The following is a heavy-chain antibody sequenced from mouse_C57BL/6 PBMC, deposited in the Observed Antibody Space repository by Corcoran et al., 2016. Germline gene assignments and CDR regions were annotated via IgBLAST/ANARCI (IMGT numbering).Heavy chain of an antibody. D-gene: IGHD2-4*01. J-gene: IGHJ3*01. Sequence: DVQLQESGPGLVKPSQSLSLTCSVTGYSITSGYYWNWIRQFPGNKLEWMGYISYDGSNNYNPSLKNRISITRDTSKNQFFLKLNSVTTEDTATYYCARGERDYDLSWFAYWGQGTLVTVSA. CDR2: ISYDGSN. CDR1: GYSITSGYY. V-gene: IGHV3-6*01. CDR3: ARGERDYDLSWFAY.